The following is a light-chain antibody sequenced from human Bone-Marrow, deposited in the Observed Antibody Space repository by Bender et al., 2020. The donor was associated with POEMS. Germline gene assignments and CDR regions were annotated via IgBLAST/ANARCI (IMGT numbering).Light chain of an antibody. J-gene: IGLJ1*01. CDR3: GSYARSNIPYV. V-gene: IGLV2-8*01. CDR2: EVT. Sequence: QSALTQPPSASGSPGRSVTISCTGAISDIGAYDYVSWYQQHPDKAPKLLISEVTKRPSGVPDRFSGSKSGNTASLTVSGLQPEDEADYYCGSYARSNIPYVFGTGTKVTVL. CDR1: ISDIGAYDY.